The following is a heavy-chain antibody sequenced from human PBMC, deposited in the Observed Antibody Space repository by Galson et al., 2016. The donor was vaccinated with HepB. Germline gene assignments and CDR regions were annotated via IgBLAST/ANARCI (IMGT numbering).Heavy chain of an antibody. CDR3: ARGTHYGDFSDY. Sequence: ETLSLTCTVSGFSISSSSYYWGWIRQPPGKGLEWIGNFDYSGSTHYSPSLKSRVTMSADTSKNQFPLNLSTVTAADTAVYFCARGTHYGDFSDYWGHGTLVTVSS. J-gene: IGHJ4*01. D-gene: IGHD4-17*01. CDR1: GFSISSSSYY. V-gene: IGHV4-39*01. CDR2: FDYSGST.